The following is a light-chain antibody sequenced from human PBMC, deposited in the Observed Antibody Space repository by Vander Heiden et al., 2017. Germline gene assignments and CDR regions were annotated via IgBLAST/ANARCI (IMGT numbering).Light chain of an antibody. V-gene: IGKV3-11*01. CDR3: QHRSGWLPGT. J-gene: IGKJ1*01. CDR2: EAS. Sequence: EIALTQSPATLSLSPGEGATLSCRASQSVSSYLAWYQHKPGQAPRLLIYEASNRATGIPGRFSGTGSGTDFTLTISSLEPEDSAVYYCQHRSGWLPGTFGPGTKVEIK. CDR1: QSVSSY.